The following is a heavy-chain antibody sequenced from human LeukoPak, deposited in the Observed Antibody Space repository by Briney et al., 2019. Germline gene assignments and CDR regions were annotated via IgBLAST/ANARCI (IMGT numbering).Heavy chain of an antibody. J-gene: IGHJ6*03. D-gene: IGHD5-18*01. CDR1: GGSISSSSYY. CDR2: IYYSGST. V-gene: IGHV4-39*01. CDR3: ARLRAMAIYYVDV. Sequence: PSETLSLTCTVSGGSISSSSYYWGWIRQPPGQGLEWIGSIYYSGSTYYNPSLESRVTISVDTSKNQFSLKLSSVTAADTAVYYCARLRAMAIYYVDVWGKGTTVTVSS.